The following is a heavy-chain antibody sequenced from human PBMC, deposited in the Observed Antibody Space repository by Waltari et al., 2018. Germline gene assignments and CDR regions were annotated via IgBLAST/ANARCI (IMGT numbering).Heavy chain of an antibody. V-gene: IGHV4-39*07. CDR1: GGALSSSIYY. J-gene: IGHJ4*02. CDR3: ARDPAPSDYFDS. CDR2: IYYSDYT. Sequence: QPQLQESGPGLVRPSETLSLTCTVSGGALSSSIYYWGWIRQPPGKGLAVIGNIYYSDYTYFNPSLKSRVTISSDTSRNQFSLKLTSVTAADTAVYYCARDPAPSDYFDSWGQGTLVTVSS. D-gene: IGHD6-6*01.